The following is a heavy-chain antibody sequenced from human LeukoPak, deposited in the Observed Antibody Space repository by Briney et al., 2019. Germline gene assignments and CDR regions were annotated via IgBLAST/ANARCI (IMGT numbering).Heavy chain of an antibody. CDR2: ISAYNGNT. V-gene: IGHV1-18*01. CDR1: GYTFTSYG. J-gene: IGHJ4*02. CDR3: ARVYGSGSYYNPFDY. D-gene: IGHD3-10*01. Sequence: SVKVSCKASGYTFTSYGISWVRQAPGQGLEWMGWISAYNGNTNYAQKLQGRVTMTTDTSTSTAYMELRSLRSDDTAVYYCARVYGSGSYYNPFDYWGQGTLVTVSS.